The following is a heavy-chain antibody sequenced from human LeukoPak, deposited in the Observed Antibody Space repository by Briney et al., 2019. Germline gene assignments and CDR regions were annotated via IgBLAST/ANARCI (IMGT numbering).Heavy chain of an antibody. V-gene: IGHV1-18*01. CDR3: ARADSGGYYVAYWY. CDR2: ISGDNGKT. J-gene: IGHJ4*02. D-gene: IGHD3-22*01. Sequence: ASVTVSCKASGYTFTNYGISWARQAPGQGLEWMGWISGDNGKTKNAQKFQGRVTMTTDTSTTTAYMELRSLRSDDTAVYYCARADSGGYYVAYWYWGQGSLVTVSS. CDR1: GYTFTNYG.